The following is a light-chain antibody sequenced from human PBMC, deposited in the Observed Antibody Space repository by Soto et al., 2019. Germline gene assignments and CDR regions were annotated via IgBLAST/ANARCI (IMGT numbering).Light chain of an antibody. Sequence: DIQMTQSPSTLSASIGDRVTITCRASQSIGSWLAWYQQKPGKAPKLLIYDASRLESGVPSRFRGSGSGTEFTLTISSLQPDDFATYYCQQYKSFYTFGQGTKLEIK. J-gene: IGKJ2*01. CDR3: QQYKSFYT. CDR2: DAS. CDR1: QSIGSW. V-gene: IGKV1-5*01.